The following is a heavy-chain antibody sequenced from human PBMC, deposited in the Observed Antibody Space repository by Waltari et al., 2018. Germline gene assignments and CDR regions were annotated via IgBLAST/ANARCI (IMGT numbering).Heavy chain of an antibody. CDR3: EARGCSSTSCSVTFDY. V-gene: IGHV4-34*01. CDR1: GGSFSGYY. Sequence: QVQLQQWGAGLLKPSETLSLTCAVYGGSFSGYYWSWLRQPPGKGLEWIGEINHSGSTNYNPSLKSRVTISVDTSKNQFSLKLSSVTAADTAVYYCEARGCSSTSCSVTFDYWGQGTLVTVSS. D-gene: IGHD2-2*01. CDR2: INHSGST. J-gene: IGHJ4*02.